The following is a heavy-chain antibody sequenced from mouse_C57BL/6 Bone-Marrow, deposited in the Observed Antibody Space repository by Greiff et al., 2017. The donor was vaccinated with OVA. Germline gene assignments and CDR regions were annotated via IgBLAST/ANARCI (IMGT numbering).Heavy chain of an antibody. J-gene: IGHJ1*03. CDR3: ARQLYYYGSSYVPYWYFDV. Sequence: QVHVKQSGPELVKPGASVKLSCKASGYTFTSYDINWVKQRPGQGLEWIGWIYPRDGSTKYNEKFKGKATLTVDTSSSTAYMELHSLTSEDSAVYFCARQLYYYGSSYVPYWYFDVWGTGTTVTVSS. V-gene: IGHV1-85*01. CDR2: IYPRDGST. D-gene: IGHD1-1*01. CDR1: GYTFTSYD.